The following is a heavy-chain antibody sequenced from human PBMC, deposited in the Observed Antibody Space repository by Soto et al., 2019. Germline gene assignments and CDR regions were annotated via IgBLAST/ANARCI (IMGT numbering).Heavy chain of an antibody. CDR1: GFTFSSYG. J-gene: IGHJ4*02. Sequence: QVQLVESGGGVVQPGRSLRLSCAASGFTFSSYGMHWVRQAPGKGLEWVAVIWYDGSNKYYADSVKGRFTISRDNSKNTLYLQMKSLRAEDTAVYYCASLATIFGVTQTDYWGQETLVTVSS. CDR3: ASLATIFGVTQTDY. V-gene: IGHV3-33*01. CDR2: IWYDGSNK. D-gene: IGHD3-3*01.